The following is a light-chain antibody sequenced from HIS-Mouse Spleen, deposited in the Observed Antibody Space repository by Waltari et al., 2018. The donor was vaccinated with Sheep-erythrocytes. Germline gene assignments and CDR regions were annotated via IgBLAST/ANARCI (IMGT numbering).Light chain of an antibody. Sequence: QSALTQPRSVSGSPGQSVTISCTGTSSDVGGYNYVSWYQQHPGKAPKLMIYDVSKRPAGVPGRFSGHKSANTASLTISGLQAEDEADYYCCSYAGSYNHVFATGTKVTVL. CDR2: DVS. V-gene: IGLV2-11*01. CDR1: SSDVGGYNY. CDR3: CSYAGSYNHV. J-gene: IGLJ1*01.